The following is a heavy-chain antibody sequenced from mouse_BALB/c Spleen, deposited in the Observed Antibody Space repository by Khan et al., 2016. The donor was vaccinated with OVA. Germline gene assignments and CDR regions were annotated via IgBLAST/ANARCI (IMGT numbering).Heavy chain of an antibody. CDR2: IWSDGST. J-gene: IGHJ4*01. Sequence: QMQLEESGPGLAAPSQSLSITCPISGFSLTNYGVPWVRQPPGQGLEWLVVIWSDGSTNYNSVLKSRLTITKDNSQSQVFLKMNSLQTDDTAIYFCARQPYYHYNIMDYWGQGTSVTVSS. CDR1: GFSLTNYG. V-gene: IGHV2-6-1*01. CDR3: ARQPYYHYNIMDY. D-gene: IGHD2-10*01.